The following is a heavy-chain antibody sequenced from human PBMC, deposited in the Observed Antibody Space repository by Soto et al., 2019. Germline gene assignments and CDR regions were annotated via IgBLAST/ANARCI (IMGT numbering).Heavy chain of an antibody. CDR2: VYYSGST. J-gene: IGHJ4*02. CDR1: GGSISGSDYY. V-gene: IGHV4-31*03. D-gene: IGHD3-16*01. Sequence: QVQLHESGPGLVKPSQTLSLTCSVSGGSISGSDYYWSWIRQHPVKGLEWIGYVYYSGSTYYNPSLKSRVFISVDTSKNQFSLELSSVTAADTAVYYCVRDSFVRVHGAAHWGQGSLVTVSS. CDR3: VRDSFVRVHGAAH.